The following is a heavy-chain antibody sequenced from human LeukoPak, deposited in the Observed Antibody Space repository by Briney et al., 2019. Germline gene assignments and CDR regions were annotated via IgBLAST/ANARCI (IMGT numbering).Heavy chain of an antibody. CDR1: GYTFTSYY. CDR3: ARGRDRVVVVITTFDY. CDR2: INPSGGST. D-gene: IGHD3-22*01. J-gene: IGHJ4*02. V-gene: IGHV1-46*01. Sequence: GASVKVSCKASGYTFTSYYMHWVRQAPGQGLEWMGIINPSGGSTSHAQKFQGRVTMTRDMSTSTVYMELSSLRSEDTAVYYCARGRDRVVVVITTFDYWGQGTLVTVSS.